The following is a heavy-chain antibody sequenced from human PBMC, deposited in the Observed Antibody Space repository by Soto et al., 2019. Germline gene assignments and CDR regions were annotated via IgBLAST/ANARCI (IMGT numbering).Heavy chain of an antibody. CDR3: ARGPSGDKVDS. CDR1: GGSISSSRCH. D-gene: IGHD7-27*01. J-gene: IGHJ4*02. CDR2: IKYSGST. Sequence: PSETLSLTCTVSGGSISSSRCHWGWIRQPPGMGLEWIANIKYSGSTYNNPSLESRVTMSVDTSKNQLSLTLSSVSAADTAVYYCARGPSGDKVDSWGQGTLVTVSS. V-gene: IGHV4-39*07.